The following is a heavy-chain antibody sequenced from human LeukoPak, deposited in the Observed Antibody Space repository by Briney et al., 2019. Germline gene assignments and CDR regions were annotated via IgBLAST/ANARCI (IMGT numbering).Heavy chain of an antibody. D-gene: IGHD1-26*01. Sequence: GRSLRLSCAASGFTFSTYGMHWVRQAPGKGLEWVAAIAYDGDTKEYADSVKGRFAISRDSSKNTLYLQMNGLRGDDTAIYYCAKDDGGSPPDAFDIWGQGTLVSVSS. CDR2: IAYDGDTK. CDR1: GFTFSTYG. CDR3: AKDDGGSPPDAFDI. J-gene: IGHJ3*02. V-gene: IGHV3-30*18.